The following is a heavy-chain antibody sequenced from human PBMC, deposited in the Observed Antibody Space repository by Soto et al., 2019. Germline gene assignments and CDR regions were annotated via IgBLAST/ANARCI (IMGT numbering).Heavy chain of an antibody. D-gene: IGHD4-17*01. Sequence: PGGSLRLSCAASGFTFSSYAMHWVRQAPGKGLEWVAVISYDGSNKYYADSVKGRFTISRDNSKNTLYLQMNSLRAEDTAVYYCARDRGDPYFDYWGQGTLVTVSS. CDR2: ISYDGSNK. J-gene: IGHJ4*02. V-gene: IGHV3-30-3*01. CDR3: ARDRGDPYFDY. CDR1: GFTFSSYA.